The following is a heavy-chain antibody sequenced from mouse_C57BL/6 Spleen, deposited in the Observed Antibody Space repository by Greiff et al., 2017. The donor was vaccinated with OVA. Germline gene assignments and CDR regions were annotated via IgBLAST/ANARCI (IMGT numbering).Heavy chain of an antibody. CDR1: GYTFTSYW. CDR2: IDPSDSYT. CDR3: ARALYYYGSSYLLDY. Sequence: QVQLQQPGAELVMPGASVKLSCKASGYTFTSYWMHWVKQRPGQGLEWIGEIDPSDSYTNYNQKFKGKSTLTVDKSSSTAYMQLSSLTSEDSAVYYCARALYYYGSSYLLDYWGQGTTLTVSS. D-gene: IGHD1-1*01. J-gene: IGHJ2*01. V-gene: IGHV1-69*01.